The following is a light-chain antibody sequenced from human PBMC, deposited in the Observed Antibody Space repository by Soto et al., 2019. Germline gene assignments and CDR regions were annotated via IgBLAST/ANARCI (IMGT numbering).Light chain of an antibody. V-gene: IGKV3-20*01. CDR2: GAS. Sequence: ETVLTQSPGTLSSSPGERATLSCRASQSITNNYLAWYQQKPGQAPRLLIYGASSRVTGIPDRFSGSGSGTDLTLPISRLEPEDFAVYYCQQYRTSPITFGQGTRLEIK. CDR3: QQYRTSPIT. J-gene: IGKJ5*01. CDR1: QSITNNY.